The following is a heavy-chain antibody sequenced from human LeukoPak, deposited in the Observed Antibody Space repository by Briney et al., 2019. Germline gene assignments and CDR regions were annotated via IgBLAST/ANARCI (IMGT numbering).Heavy chain of an antibody. CDR1: GGSFSCYY. Sequence: SETLSLSCAVYGGSFSCYYWSWIRLPPGSVLEWIVEINHSGSTNYNPSLKSRVTISVDTSKNQFSLKLSSVTAADTAVYYCARVTAVATGDAFDIWGQGTMVTVSS. D-gene: IGHD5-18*01. CDR2: INHSGST. J-gene: IGHJ3*02. V-gene: IGHV4-34*01. CDR3: ARVTAVATGDAFDI.